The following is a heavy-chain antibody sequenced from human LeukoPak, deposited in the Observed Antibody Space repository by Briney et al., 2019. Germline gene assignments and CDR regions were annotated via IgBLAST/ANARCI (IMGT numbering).Heavy chain of an antibody. Sequence: GGSLRLSCAASGFTFSSYGMHWVRQAPGKGLEWVAVISYDGSNKYYADSVKGRFTISRDNSKNTLYLQMNSLRAEDTAVFYCAKGGGRSIYYYYGMDVWGQGTTVTVSS. J-gene: IGHJ6*02. CDR2: ISYDGSNK. CDR3: AKGGGRSIYYYYGMDV. CDR1: GFTFSSYG. V-gene: IGHV3-30*18.